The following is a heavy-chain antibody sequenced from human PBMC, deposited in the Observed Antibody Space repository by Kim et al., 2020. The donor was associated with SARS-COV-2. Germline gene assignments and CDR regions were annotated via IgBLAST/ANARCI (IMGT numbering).Heavy chain of an antibody. CDR2: ISYDGSNK. V-gene: IGHV3-30*18. D-gene: IGHD4-17*01. J-gene: IGHJ6*02. CDR3: AKAPLSYYGDYVWGMDV. CDR1: GFTFSSYG. Sequence: GGSLRLSCAASGFTFSSYGMHWVRQAPGKGLEWVAVISYDGSNKYYADSVKGRFTISRDNSKNTLYLQMNSLRAEDTAVYYCAKAPLSYYGDYVWGMDVWGQGTTVTVSS.